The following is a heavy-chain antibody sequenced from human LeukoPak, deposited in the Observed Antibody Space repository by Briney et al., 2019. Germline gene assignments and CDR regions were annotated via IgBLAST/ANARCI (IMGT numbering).Heavy chain of an antibody. CDR2: IYYSGST. CDR3: ARDPTTVTVKLNFDY. J-gene: IGHJ4*02. CDR1: GGSISSSSYY. Sequence: SETLSLTCTVSGGSISSSSYYWGWIRQPPGKGLEWIGSIYYSGSTCYNPSLKSRVTISVDTSKNQFSLKLSSVTAADTAVYYCARDPTTVTVKLNFDYWGQGTLVTVSS. D-gene: IGHD4-17*01. V-gene: IGHV4-39*07.